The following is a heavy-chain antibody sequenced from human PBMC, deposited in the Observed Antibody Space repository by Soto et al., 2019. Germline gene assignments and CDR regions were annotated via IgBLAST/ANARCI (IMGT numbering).Heavy chain of an antibody. J-gene: IGHJ6*02. CDR2: ISGSGGST. V-gene: IGHV3-23*01. CDR3: AKELERRRYYYYYGMDV. CDR1: GFTFSSYA. D-gene: IGHD1-1*01. Sequence: EVQLLESGGGLVQPGWSMRLSCAASGFTFSSYAMSWDRHAPGKGLDRDSAISGSGGSTYYADSVKVRFTISRDNSKNTLYLQMNSLRAEDTAVYYCAKELERRRYYYYYGMDVWGQGTTVTVSS.